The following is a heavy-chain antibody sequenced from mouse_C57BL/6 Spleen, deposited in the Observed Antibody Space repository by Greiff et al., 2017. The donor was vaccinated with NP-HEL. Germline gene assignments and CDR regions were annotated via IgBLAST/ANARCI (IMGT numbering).Heavy chain of an antibody. CDR2: ISDGGSYT. CDR1: GFTFSSYA. D-gene: IGHD2-5*01. J-gene: IGHJ4*01. CDR3: ARDRGYYSNLYAMDY. Sequence: DVKLMESGGGLVKPGGSLKLSCAASGFTFSSYAMSWVRQTPEKRLEWVATISDGGSYTYYPDNVKGRFTISRDNAKNNLYLQMSHLKSEDTAMYYCARDRGYYSNLYAMDYWGQGTSVTVSS. V-gene: IGHV5-4*01.